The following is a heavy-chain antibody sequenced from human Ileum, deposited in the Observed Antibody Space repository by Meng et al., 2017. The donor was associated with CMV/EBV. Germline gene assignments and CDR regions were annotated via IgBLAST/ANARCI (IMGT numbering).Heavy chain of an antibody. CDR3: ATDENWGCPY. CDR2: IRYDGSNK. J-gene: IGHJ4*02. Sequence: QVQLVGSGGGVVQPGESLRLSCAASGFTFGNYGLHWVRQAPGKGLEWVAFIRYDGSNKQYVDSVKGRFTISRDDSKNTLYLQMNTLRVEDTAVYYCATDENWGCPYWGQGSLVTASS. CDR1: GFTFGNYG. V-gene: IGHV3-30*02. D-gene: IGHD7-27*01.